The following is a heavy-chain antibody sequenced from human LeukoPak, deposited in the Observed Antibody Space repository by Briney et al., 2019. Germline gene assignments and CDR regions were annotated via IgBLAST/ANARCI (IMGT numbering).Heavy chain of an antibody. J-gene: IGHJ4*02. CDR3: ARARIDY. V-gene: IGHV3-7*01. CDR2: INLDGSEK. Sequence: GRSLRLSCAASGFTFSSYAIHWVRQAPGKGLEWVATINLDGSEKYYGDSVKGRFTISRDNTKNSLYLQMNSLRVDDTALYYCARARIDYWGQGALVTVSS. CDR1: GFTFSSYA.